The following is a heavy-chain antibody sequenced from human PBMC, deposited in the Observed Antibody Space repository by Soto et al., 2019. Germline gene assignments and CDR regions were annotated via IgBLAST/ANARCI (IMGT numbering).Heavy chain of an antibody. CDR1: GGSISSSSYY. J-gene: IGHJ4*02. CDR3: AIRRWFGELYPNYFDY. D-gene: IGHD3-10*01. CDR2: TYYSGST. V-gene: IGHV4-39*01. Sequence: SETLSLTCTVSGGSISSSSYYWGWIRQPPGKGLEWIGSTYYSGSTYYNPSLKSRVTISVDTSKNQFSLKLSSVTAADTAVYYCAIRRWFGELYPNYFDYWGQGTLVTVSS.